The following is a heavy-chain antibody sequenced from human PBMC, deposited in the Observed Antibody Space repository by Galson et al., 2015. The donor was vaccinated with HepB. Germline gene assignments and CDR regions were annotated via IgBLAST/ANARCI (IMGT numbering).Heavy chain of an antibody. CDR1: GFTFSSYW. CDR3: ARTRGAAAGIFDY. V-gene: IGHV3-74*01. D-gene: IGHD6-13*01. CDR2: INSDGTYI. J-gene: IGHJ4*02. Sequence: SLRLSCAASGFTFSSYWMHWVRQAPGKGLVWVSRINSDGTYITYADSVKGRFTISRDNAKNTLYLQMNSPRAEDTALYYCARTRGAAAGIFDYWGQGTLVIVSS.